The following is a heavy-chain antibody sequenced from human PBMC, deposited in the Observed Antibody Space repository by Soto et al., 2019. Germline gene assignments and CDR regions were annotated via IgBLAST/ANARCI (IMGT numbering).Heavy chain of an antibody. CDR1: RGPFSCHA. J-gene: IGHJ3*02. D-gene: IGHD2-8*01. CDR2: VTSIFVTA. CDR3: ARAEGCRYGPRPGCTKGVCYTLDDFDI. V-gene: IGHV1-69*13. Sequence: SVKVSCKAARGPFSCHAISWVRLALGRALESAGAVTSIFVTANYAQKFQGRVTITADESTSTAYMALSSLRSEDTAVYYCARAEGCRYGPRPGCTKGVCYTLDDFDIWAQRT.